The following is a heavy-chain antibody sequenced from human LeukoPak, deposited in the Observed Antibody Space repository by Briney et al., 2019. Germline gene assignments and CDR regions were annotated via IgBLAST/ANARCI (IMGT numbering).Heavy chain of an antibody. CDR1: GESFSGYY. V-gene: IGHV4-34*01. CDR2: INHSGST. D-gene: IGHD3-3*02. CDR3: ARGRAFFD. J-gene: IGHJ4*02. Sequence: PSETLSLTCAIYGESFSGYYWNWIRQPPGRGLEWIGEINHSGSTNYNPSLKSRVTISMDTSKNQFSLKLTSMTAADTAVYYCARGRAFFDWGQGTLVTVSS.